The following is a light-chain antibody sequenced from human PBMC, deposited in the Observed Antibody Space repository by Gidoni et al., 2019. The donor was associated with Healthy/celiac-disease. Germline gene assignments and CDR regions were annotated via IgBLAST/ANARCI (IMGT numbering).Light chain of an antibody. Sequence: EIVMTQSPATLSVSPGERATLSCRASQSVSSNLAWYQQKPGQAPRLLIYGASTRATGIPARFSGSGSGTEFTLTISRLKSEDFAVYYCQQYNNWPPCTFGQGTKLEIK. CDR3: QQYNNWPPCT. CDR2: GAS. V-gene: IGKV3-15*01. CDR1: QSVSSN. J-gene: IGKJ2*02.